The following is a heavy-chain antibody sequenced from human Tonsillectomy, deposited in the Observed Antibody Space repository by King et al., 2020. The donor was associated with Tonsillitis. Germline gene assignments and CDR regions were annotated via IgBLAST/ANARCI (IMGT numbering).Heavy chain of an antibody. CDR2: IHPNSGGT. V-gene: IGHV1-2*02. CDR1: GYTFNGSY. J-gene: IGHJ4*02. D-gene: IGHD6-13*01. CDR3: ARESAGHY. Sequence: QRVQSGAEVKKPGASVKVFCKSSGYTFNGSYLPWVGQAPGKGLEGMVWIHPNSGGTNDAQKFQGRVTMTRDTSINTAYMELSSLRSDDTAVYYCARESAGHYWGQGTLVTVSS.